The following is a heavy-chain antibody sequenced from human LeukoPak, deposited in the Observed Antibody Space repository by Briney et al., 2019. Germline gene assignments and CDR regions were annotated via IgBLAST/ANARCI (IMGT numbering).Heavy chain of an antibody. V-gene: IGHV3-9*01. CDR1: GFTFDDYA. J-gene: IGHJ5*02. D-gene: IGHD4-23*01. CDR3: ARALTTVDWFDP. Sequence: PGGSLRLSCAASGFTFDDYAMHWVRQAPGKGLEWVSGISWNSGSIGYADSVKGRFTISRDNAKNSLYLQMNSLRAEDTAVYYCARALTTVDWFDPWGQGTLVTVSS. CDR2: ISWNSGSI.